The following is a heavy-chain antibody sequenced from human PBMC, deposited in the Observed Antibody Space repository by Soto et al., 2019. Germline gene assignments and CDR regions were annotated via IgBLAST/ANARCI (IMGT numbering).Heavy chain of an antibody. D-gene: IGHD5-12*01. CDR2: IDPKSGGT. CDR1: GPTFIAYY. J-gene: IGHJ4*02. V-gene: IGHV1-2*02. Sequence: QLVQSGAEVKKPGASVKVSCKTSGPTFIAYYIHWVRQAPGQGLEWMGWIDPKSGGTTYEQKFLGRVTMTRHTSINTACMELHPLTSDDTALYYCARISVDVPEWGQGTLITVSS. CDR3: ARISVDVPE.